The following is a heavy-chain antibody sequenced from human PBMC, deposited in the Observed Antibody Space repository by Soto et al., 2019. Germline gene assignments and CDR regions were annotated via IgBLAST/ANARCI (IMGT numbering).Heavy chain of an antibody. J-gene: IGHJ4*02. Sequence: SAKVSCKASGGTFSSYAISWVRQAPGQGLEWMGGIIPIFGTANYAQKFQGRVTITADESTSTAYMELSSLRSEDTAVYYCAREVAAPGPVRFDYWGQGTLVTVSS. CDR1: GGTFSSYA. CDR2: IIPIFGTA. D-gene: IGHD6-13*01. CDR3: AREVAAPGPVRFDY. V-gene: IGHV1-69*13.